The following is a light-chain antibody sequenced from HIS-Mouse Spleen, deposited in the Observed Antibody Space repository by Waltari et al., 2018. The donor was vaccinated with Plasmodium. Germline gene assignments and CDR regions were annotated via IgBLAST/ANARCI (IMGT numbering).Light chain of an antibody. V-gene: IGLV2-8*01. J-gene: IGLJ1*01. CDR1: SSDVGGYNY. CDR3: SSYAGSNNYV. CDR2: EVS. Sequence: QSALTQPPSASGSPGQSVTISCTGTSSDVGGYNYVSWYQQHPGKAPKLMIYEVSKRPSGFPYRFSGSKSGNPASLTVSGLQAEDEADYSCSSYAGSNNYVFGTGTKVTVL.